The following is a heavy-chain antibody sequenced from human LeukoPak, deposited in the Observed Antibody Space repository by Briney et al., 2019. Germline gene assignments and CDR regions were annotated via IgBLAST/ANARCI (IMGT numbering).Heavy chain of an antibody. CDR3: ARVFGGSVNEPPQPWFGP. CDR1: GGTFSSYA. D-gene: IGHD3-3*01. CDR2: IIPIFGTA. V-gene: IGHV1-69*13. J-gene: IGHJ5*02. Sequence: ASVKVSCKASGGTFSSYAISWVRQAPGQGLEWMGGIIPIFGTANYAQKFQGRVTITADESTSTAYMELSSLRSEDTAVYYCARVFGGSVNEPPQPWFGPWGQGTLVTVSS.